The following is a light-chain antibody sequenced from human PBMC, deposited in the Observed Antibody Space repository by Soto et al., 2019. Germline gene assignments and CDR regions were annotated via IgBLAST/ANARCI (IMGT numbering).Light chain of an antibody. CDR1: QDIDNY. CDR3: LQYDNLPPLT. Sequence: DLQMTQSPSSLSASVGDRVTITCQASQDIDNYLNWYQQKPGKAPKLLIYDASNLETGVPSRFSGSGSGTDFTFTISSLQPEDFATYYCLQYDNLPPLTFGGGTKVEIK. CDR2: DAS. J-gene: IGKJ4*01. V-gene: IGKV1-33*01.